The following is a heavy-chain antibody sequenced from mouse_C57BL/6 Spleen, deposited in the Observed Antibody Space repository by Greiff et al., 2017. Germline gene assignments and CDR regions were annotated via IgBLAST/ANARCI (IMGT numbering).Heavy chain of an antibody. D-gene: IGHD2-4*01. J-gene: IGHJ4*01. CDR3: TRDRVYDYERAMDY. CDR2: ISSGGDYT. CDR1: GFTFSSSA. V-gene: IGHV5-9-1*02. Sequence: DVLLVESGEGLVKPGGSLTLSCAASGFTFSSSAMSWVRQTPEKRLEWVAYISSGGDYTYYADTVKGRFTISRDTARNPLYLQMSSMKSDNTAMYYDTRDRVYDYERAMDYWGQGTSVTVSA.